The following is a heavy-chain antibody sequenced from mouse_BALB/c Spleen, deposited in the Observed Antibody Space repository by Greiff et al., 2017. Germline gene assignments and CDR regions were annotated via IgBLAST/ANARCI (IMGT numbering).Heavy chain of an antibody. CDR1: GDSITSGY. J-gene: IGHJ4*01. Sequence: VQLKQSGPSLVKPSQTLSLTCSVTGDSITSGYWNWIRKFPGNKLEYMGYISYSGSTYYNPSLKSRISITRDTSKNQYYLQLNSVTTEDTATYYCARSYYGSSNAMDYWGQGTSVTVSS. CDR3: ARSYYGSSNAMDY. CDR2: ISYSGST. D-gene: IGHD1-1*01. V-gene: IGHV3-8*02.